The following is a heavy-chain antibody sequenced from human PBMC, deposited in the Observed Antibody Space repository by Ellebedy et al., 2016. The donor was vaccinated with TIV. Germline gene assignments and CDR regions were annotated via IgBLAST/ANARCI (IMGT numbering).Heavy chain of an antibody. J-gene: IGHJ6*02. CDR2: IDPSDSYT. V-gene: IGHV5-10-1*01. CDR1: GYSFTSYW. D-gene: IGHD3-16*02. CDR3: ASGGTFGGVIVIAYYGMDV. Sequence: GESLKISCKGSGYSFTSYWIGWVRQMPGKGLEWMGRIDPSDSYTNYSPSFQGHVTISADKSISTAYLQWSSLKASDTAMYYCASGGTFGGVIVIAYYGMDVWGQGTTVTVSS.